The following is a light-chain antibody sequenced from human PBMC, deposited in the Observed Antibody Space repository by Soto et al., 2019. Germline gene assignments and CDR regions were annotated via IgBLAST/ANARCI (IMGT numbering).Light chain of an antibody. J-gene: IGKJ5*01. CDR1: QSVSSSY. CDR3: QQSSSSPIT. CDR2: GAS. Sequence: EIVLTQSPGTLSLSPGERATLSCRASQSVSSSYLAWYQQKPGQAPRLLIYGASSRATGIPDRFSGSGSGTDFTLTISSLQPEDVAVYYCQQSSSSPITFGQGTRLEN. V-gene: IGKV3-20*01.